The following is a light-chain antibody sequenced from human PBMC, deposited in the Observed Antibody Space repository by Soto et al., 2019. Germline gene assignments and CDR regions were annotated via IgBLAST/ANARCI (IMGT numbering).Light chain of an antibody. V-gene: IGKV1-27*01. CDR1: QGISNY. CDR2: AAS. J-gene: IGKJ1*01. Sequence: DIQMTQSPSSLSASVGDRVTITCRASQGISNYLAWYQQKPGKVPKLLIYAASTLQSGVPSRFSGSGSGTDFTLTISSLQPEDVATYYCLKYNLFGQGTKVEIK. CDR3: LKYNL.